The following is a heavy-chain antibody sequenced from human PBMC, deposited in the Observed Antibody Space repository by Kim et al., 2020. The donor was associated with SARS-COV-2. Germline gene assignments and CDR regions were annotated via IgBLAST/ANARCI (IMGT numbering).Heavy chain of an antibody. Sequence: SETLSLTCAVYGGSFSGYYWSWIRQPPGKGLEWIGEINHSGSTNYNPSLKSRVTISVDTSKNQFSLKLSSVTAADTAVYYCARSPAKTDYDYVWGSYRPRDYWGQGTLVTVSS. CDR3: ARSPAKTDYDYVWGSYRPRDY. CDR1: GGSFSGYY. V-gene: IGHV4-34*01. J-gene: IGHJ4*02. CDR2: INHSGST. D-gene: IGHD3-16*02.